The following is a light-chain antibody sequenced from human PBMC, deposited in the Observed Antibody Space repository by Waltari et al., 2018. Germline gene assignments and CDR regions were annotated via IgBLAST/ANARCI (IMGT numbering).Light chain of an antibody. CDR2: GAS. CDR3: QQYGSSPPWT. V-gene: IGKV3-20*01. J-gene: IGKJ1*01. CDR1: QSVSKKY. Sequence: EIVLTQSPGTLSLSPGERATLSCWASQSVSKKYLAWYQQKPGQAPRLLIYGASSRATGIPDRFSGSGSETDFTLTITRLEPEDFAMYYCQQYGSSPPWTFDQGTKVEIK.